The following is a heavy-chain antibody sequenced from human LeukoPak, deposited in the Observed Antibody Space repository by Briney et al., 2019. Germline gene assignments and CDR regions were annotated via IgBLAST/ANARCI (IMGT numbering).Heavy chain of an antibody. CDR2: IWYDGSNK. D-gene: IGHD6-13*01. CDR3: AREGTAAESAFDY. V-gene: IGHV3-33*01. CDR1: GFTFSSYG. Sequence: GGSLRLSCAASGFTFSSYGMHWVRQAPGKGLEWVAVIWYDGSNKYYADSVKGRFTISRDNSKNTLYLQMNSLRAEDTAVYYCAREGTAAESAFDYWGQGTLVTVSS. J-gene: IGHJ4*02.